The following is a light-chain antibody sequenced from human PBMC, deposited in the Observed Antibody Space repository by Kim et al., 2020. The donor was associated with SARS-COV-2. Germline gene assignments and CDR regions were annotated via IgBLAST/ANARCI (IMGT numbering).Light chain of an antibody. Sequence: ELTQPPSASGTPGQSVTISCSGSSSNIGSNTVNWYQQLPGAAPKLLIYSNSQRPSGVPDRFSGSKSGTSASLAITGLQSEDEADHYCASWDDSLNGFMLFGGGTQLTVL. V-gene: IGLV1-44*01. CDR1: SSNIGSNT. J-gene: IGLJ2*01. CDR3: ASWDDSLNGFML. CDR2: SNS.